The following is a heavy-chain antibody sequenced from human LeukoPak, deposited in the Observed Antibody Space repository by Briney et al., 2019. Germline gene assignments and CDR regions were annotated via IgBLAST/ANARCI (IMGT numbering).Heavy chain of an antibody. CDR2: INHSGST. CDR1: GGSFSGYY. Sequence: KPSETLSLTCAVYGGSFSGYYWSWIRQPPGKGLDWIGEINHSGSTNYNPSLKSRVTISVDTSKNQFSLKLSSVTAADTAVYYCARVAARPRNWFDPWGQGTLVTVSS. D-gene: IGHD6-6*01. J-gene: IGHJ5*02. V-gene: IGHV4-34*01. CDR3: ARVAARPRNWFDP.